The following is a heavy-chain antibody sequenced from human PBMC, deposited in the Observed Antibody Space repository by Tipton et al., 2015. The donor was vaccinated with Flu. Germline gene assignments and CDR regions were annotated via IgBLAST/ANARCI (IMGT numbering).Heavy chain of an antibody. D-gene: IGHD6-19*01. CDR1: GGSISSGSYY. J-gene: IGHJ4*02. CDR3: ARALAMSNRGWYFDI. CDR2: MYTSGVI. V-gene: IGHV4-61*02. Sequence: TLSLTCTVSGGSISSGSYYWNWIRQPAGKGLEWIGRMYTSGVINYNPSLKSRVTISLDTSKNQFSLKLNSVTAADTAVYYCARALAMSNRGWYFDIWGQGTLVTVSS.